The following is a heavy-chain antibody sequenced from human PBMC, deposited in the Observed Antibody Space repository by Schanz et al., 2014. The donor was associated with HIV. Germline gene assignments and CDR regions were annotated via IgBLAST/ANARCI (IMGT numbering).Heavy chain of an antibody. CDR3: AKGIMGATEYYYGMDV. D-gene: IGHD1-26*01. CDR2: MSWNRGRI. J-gene: IGHJ6*02. V-gene: IGHV3-9*01. CDR1: GFAFDDFA. Sequence: EVQLLESGGGLVQPGGSLRLSCAASGFAFDDFAMHWVRQAPGKGLEWVSGMSWNRGRIGYADSVKGRFSISRDNAKNSLYLQMNSLGVEDTALYYCAKGIMGATEYYYGMDVWGQGTTVTVSS.